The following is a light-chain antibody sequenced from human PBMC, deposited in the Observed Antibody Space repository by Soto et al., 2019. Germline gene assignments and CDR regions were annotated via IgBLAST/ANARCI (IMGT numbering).Light chain of an antibody. J-gene: IGLJ3*02. CDR2: SNY. CDR3: AAWDDSVNGWV. Sequence: QSVLTQPPSASGTPGQRVTISCSGSTSNIGINSVNWYQHLPGAAPNLLIYSNYQRPSGVPARFSGSKSGTSASLAISGLESEDDADYYCAAWDDSVNGWVFGGGTQLTVL. V-gene: IGLV1-44*01. CDR1: TSNIGINS.